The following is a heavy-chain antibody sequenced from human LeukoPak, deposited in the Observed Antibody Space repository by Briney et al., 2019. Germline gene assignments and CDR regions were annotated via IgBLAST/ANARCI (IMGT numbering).Heavy chain of an antibody. CDR3: ARPMTTIANDAFDL. J-gene: IGHJ3*01. D-gene: IGHD4-11*01. CDR1: GGSFSAYY. Sequence: ETLSLTCAVYGGSFSAYYWSWIRQPPGKGLEWIGEINHSGSTNYNPSLKSRVTISVDPSKNQFSLKLSSVTAADTALYYCARPMTTIANDAFDLWGQGTMVTVSS. V-gene: IGHV4-34*01. CDR2: INHSGST.